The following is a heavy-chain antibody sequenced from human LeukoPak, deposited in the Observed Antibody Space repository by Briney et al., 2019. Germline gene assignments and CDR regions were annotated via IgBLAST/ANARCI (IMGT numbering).Heavy chain of an antibody. D-gene: IGHD3-10*01. CDR2: ITWDGGST. Sequence: GGSLRLSCAASGFTFDDYTMHWVRQAPGKGLEWVSLITWDGGSTYYADSVKGRFTISRDNSKNSLYLQMDSLRTEDTALYYCAKGKNTGSYLSHVDYWGQGTLVTVSS. V-gene: IGHV3-43*01. CDR1: GFTFDDYT. CDR3: AKGKNTGSYLSHVDY. J-gene: IGHJ4*02.